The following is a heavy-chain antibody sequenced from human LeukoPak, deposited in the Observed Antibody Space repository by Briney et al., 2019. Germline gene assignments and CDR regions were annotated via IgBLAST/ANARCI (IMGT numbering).Heavy chain of an antibody. Sequence: GGSLRLSCAASGFTFSSYAMSWVRQAPGKGPEWVSAISGSGGSTYYADSVKGRFTISRDNSKNTLYLQMNSLRAEDTGVYYCAKDGYSSGWSTDYFDYWGQGTLVAVSS. CDR2: ISGSGGST. CDR3: AKDGYSSGWSTDYFDY. J-gene: IGHJ4*02. D-gene: IGHD6-19*01. CDR1: GFTFSSYA. V-gene: IGHV3-23*01.